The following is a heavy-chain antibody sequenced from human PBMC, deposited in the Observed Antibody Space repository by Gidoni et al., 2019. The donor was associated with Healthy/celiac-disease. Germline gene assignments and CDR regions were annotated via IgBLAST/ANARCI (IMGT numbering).Heavy chain of an antibody. CDR3: AKDHLTTVTSFYYYYGMDV. CDR2: ISYDGSNK. V-gene: IGHV3-30*18. Sequence: QVQLVESGGGVVQPGRSLRLSCAASGFTSSSYGMPWVRQAPGKGLEWVAVISYDGSNKYYADTVKGRFTISRDNSKNTLYLQMNSLRAEDTAVYYCAKDHLTTVTSFYYYYGMDVWGQGTTVTVSS. D-gene: IGHD4-17*01. CDR1: GFTSSSYG. J-gene: IGHJ6*02.